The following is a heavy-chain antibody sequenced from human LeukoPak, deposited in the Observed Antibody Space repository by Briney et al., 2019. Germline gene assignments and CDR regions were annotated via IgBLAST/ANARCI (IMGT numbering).Heavy chain of an antibody. CDR3: ARDRFYSNYFDY. CDR2: IYTSGST. CDR1: GGSISSGSYY. J-gene: IGHJ4*02. D-gene: IGHD4-11*01. Sequence: SETLSLTCTVSGGSISSGSYYWSWIRQPAGKGLEWIGRIYTSGSTNYNPSLKSRVTISVDTSKNQFSLKLSSVTAADTAVYYCARDRFYSNYFDYRGQGTLVTVSS. V-gene: IGHV4-61*02.